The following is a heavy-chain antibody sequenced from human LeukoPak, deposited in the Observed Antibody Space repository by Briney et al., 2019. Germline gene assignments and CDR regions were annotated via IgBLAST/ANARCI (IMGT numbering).Heavy chain of an antibody. CDR3: ARKGYGDYEGYFQH. CDR1: GGPISSSNW. CDR2: IYHSGST. V-gene: IGHV4-4*02. D-gene: IGHD4-17*01. J-gene: IGHJ1*01. Sequence: SETLSLTCAVSGGPISSSNWWSWVRQPPGKGLEWIGEIYHSGSTNYNPSLKSRVSISVDNSRNQFSLRLSSVTAADTAVYYCARKGYGDYEGYFQHWGQGNLVTVSS.